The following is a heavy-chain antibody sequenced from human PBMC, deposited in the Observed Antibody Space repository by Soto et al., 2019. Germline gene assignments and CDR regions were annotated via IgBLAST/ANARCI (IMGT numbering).Heavy chain of an antibody. CDR1: GGSISSGGYY. D-gene: IGHD4-17*01. CDR2: IYYSGST. V-gene: IGHV4-31*03. J-gene: IGHJ2*01. CDR3: ARLLETRPDYGDYVGVYWYFDR. Sequence: QVQLQESGPGLVKPSQTLSLTCTVSGGSISSGGYYWSWIRQHPGKGMEWIGYIYYSGSTYYNPSLQRRVTISVDTSKRQVPLKLSSVTAAGTAVYYCARLLETRPDYGDYVGVYWYFDRWGRGTLVTVSS.